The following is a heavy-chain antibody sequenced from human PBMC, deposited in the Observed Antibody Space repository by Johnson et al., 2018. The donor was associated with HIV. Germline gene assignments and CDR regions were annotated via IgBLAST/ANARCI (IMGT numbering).Heavy chain of an antibody. D-gene: IGHD4-11*01. Sequence: VQLVESGGGLVQPGGSLRLSCAASGFTFSSYDMHWVRQATGKGMEWVSAIGTAGDTYYPGSVKGRFTISRENAKNSLYLQMNSLGAEDTAVYYCARGLRLDDAFDIWGQGTMVTVSS. J-gene: IGHJ3*02. CDR2: IGTAGDT. CDR1: GFTFSSYD. V-gene: IGHV3-13*01. CDR3: ARGLRLDDAFDI.